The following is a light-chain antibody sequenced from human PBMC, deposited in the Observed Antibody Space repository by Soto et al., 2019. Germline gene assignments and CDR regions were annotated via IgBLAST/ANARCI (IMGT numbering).Light chain of an antibody. CDR1: QTVTISY. Sequence: EIVLTQSPGTRSLSPWESATLSCTGSQTVTISYLAWYRPKPVRAPRLLIYVASSRSACLPDRFSGSGSGTDFNVTISRMEPQDFAVHYCQQYGSSLTWTLGQGTKVHIK. J-gene: IGKJ1*01. V-gene: IGKV3-20*01. CDR3: QQYGSSLTWT. CDR2: VAS.